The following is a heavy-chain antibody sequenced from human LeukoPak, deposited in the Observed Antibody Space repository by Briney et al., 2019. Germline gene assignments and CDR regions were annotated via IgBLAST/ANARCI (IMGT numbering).Heavy chain of an antibody. J-gene: IGHJ4*02. D-gene: IGHD3-22*01. CDR3: VNGGVYYEDISGDY. CDR2: IKPKSGGT. Sequence: GASVKVSCKASGYTFTDYYMHWVRQAPRQGLEWLGRIKPKSGGTTYAQKFQGRVTMTRDTSITTAYMELSSLRSDDTAVYYCVNGGVYYEDISGDYWGQGTLVTVSS. V-gene: IGHV1-2*06. CDR1: GYTFTDYY.